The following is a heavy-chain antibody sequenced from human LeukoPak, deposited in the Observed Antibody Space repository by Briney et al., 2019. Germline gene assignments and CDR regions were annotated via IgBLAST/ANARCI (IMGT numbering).Heavy chain of an antibody. CDR2: IYYTGSG. D-gene: IGHD6-19*01. CDR3: ARARYVSAWYAFDI. J-gene: IGHJ3*02. V-gene: IGHV4-59*02. Sequence: PSETLSLTCTVSGGSVSSYYWSWIRQPPGKGLEWIGYIYYTGSGNNSPSLKSRVTMSVDTSKNQFSLRLNSVTAADTAVYYCARARYVSAWYAFDIWGQGTMATVSS. CDR1: GGSVSSYY.